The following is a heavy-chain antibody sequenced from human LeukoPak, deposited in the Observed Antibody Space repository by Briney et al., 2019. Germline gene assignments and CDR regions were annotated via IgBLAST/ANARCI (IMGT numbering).Heavy chain of an antibody. J-gene: IGHJ4*02. V-gene: IGHV3-74*01. Sequence: GGPLRLSCAASGFTFSKYWMLWVRQAPGKGLESVSRINTDGTVTTYADSVKGRFTVSRDNDDNTMFLQMNSVRDEDTAVYYCATKQWLAPPPDSWGQGTPVTVSS. CDR1: GFTFSKYW. CDR2: INTDGTVT. CDR3: ATKQWLAPPPDS. D-gene: IGHD6-19*01.